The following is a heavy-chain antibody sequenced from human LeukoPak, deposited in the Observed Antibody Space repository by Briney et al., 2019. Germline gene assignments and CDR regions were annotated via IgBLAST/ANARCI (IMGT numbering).Heavy chain of an antibody. D-gene: IGHD6-19*01. Sequence: QPGGSLRLSCAPSGFTFSIYWMSWVRDAPGKGLEWVAHIKQDGSEKYYVDSVRGRFTISRDNAKNSLYLQMNSLSAEDTAVYYCARDHNSGWFNADVLEYFQHWGQGTLVTVSS. CDR1: GFTFSIYW. J-gene: IGHJ1*01. CDR2: IKQDGSEK. CDR3: ARDHNSGWFNADVLEYFQH. V-gene: IGHV3-7*01.